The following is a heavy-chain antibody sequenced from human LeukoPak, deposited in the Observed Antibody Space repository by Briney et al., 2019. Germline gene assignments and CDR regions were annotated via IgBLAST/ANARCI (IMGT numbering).Heavy chain of an antibody. V-gene: IGHV3-30*04. D-gene: IGHD2-15*01. CDR1: GFTFSSYA. CDR2: VSYDGGHK. Sequence: GGSLRLSCAASGFTFSSYAMHWVRQAPGKGLEWVAVVSYDGGHKFYADSVKGRFTISRDTSSNTLYLQMNSLRGEDSAVYYCAAEYCSGATCYTGHSGHDYWGQGTLVTVSS. CDR3: AAEYCSGATCYTGHSGHDY. J-gene: IGHJ4*02.